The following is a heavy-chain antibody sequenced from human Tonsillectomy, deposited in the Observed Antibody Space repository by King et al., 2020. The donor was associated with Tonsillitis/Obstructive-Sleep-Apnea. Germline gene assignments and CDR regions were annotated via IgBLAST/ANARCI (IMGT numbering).Heavy chain of an antibody. V-gene: IGHV3-23*04. Sequence: VQLVESGGGLVQPGGSLRLSCAASGFTFSNYAMNWVRQDPGKGLEWVSGISGSGGSTFYADSVKGRFTITRDSSKNTLYLQMNSLRADDTAVYYCAKEFYYDFWSGYDVDYAFAVWGQGTMVT. J-gene: IGHJ3*01. D-gene: IGHD3-3*01. CDR2: ISGSGGST. CDR3: AKEFYYDFWSGYDVDYAFAV. CDR1: GFTFSNYA.